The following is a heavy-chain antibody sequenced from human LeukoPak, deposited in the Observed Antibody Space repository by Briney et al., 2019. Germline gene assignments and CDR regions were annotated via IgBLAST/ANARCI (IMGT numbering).Heavy chain of an antibody. CDR1: GFTVSSDY. Sequence: GGSLRLSCAASGFTVSSDYMSWVRQAPGKGLEWVSVIYSGGSTYYADSVKGRFTISRDNSKNTLYLQMNSLRADDTAVYYCARGPQYCTSTSCYTSYMDVWGKGTTVTVSS. CDR2: IYSGGST. D-gene: IGHD2-2*02. CDR3: ARGPQYCTSTSCYTSYMDV. V-gene: IGHV3-66*01. J-gene: IGHJ6*03.